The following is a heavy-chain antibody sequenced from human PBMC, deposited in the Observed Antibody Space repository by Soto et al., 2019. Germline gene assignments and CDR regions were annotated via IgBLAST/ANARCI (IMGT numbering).Heavy chain of an antibody. J-gene: IGHJ6*02. CDR1: GYTFTSYD. Sequence: ASVKVSCKASGYTFTSYDINWVRQATGQGLEWMGWMNPNSGNTGYAQKFQGRVTMTRDTSISTAYMELSRLRSDDTAVYYCAREYSSSSGAYYYYGIDVWGQGTTVTVSS. CDR3: AREYSSSSGAYYYYGIDV. CDR2: MNPNSGNT. V-gene: IGHV1-8*01. D-gene: IGHD6-6*01.